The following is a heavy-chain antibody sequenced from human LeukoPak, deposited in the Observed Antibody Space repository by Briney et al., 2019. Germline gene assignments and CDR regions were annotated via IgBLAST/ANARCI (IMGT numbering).Heavy chain of an antibody. CDR2: IYPGDSDT. D-gene: IGHD2-21*01. J-gene: IGHJ5*02. Sequence: GESLKISCKGGGYSFTNYWIVWVRQMPGKGLEWMGIIYPGDSDTRYSPSFQGQVTISADKSISTAYLQWSSLKASDTAMYYCARHAHMRSGPGGVGRWFDPWGQGTLVTVSS. CDR3: ARHAHMRSGPGGVGRWFDP. V-gene: IGHV5-51*01. CDR1: GYSFTNYW.